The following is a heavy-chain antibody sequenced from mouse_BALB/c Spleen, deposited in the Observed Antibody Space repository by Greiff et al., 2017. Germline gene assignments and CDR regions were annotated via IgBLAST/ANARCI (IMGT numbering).Heavy chain of an antibody. Sequence: VQVVESGAELVRPGSSVTLSCKASGYTFTDYEMHWVKQTPVHGLEWIGAIDPETGGTAYNQKFKGKATLTADKSSSTAYMELRSLTSEDSAVYYCTRPSYAMDYWGQGTSVTVSS. CDR3: TRPSYAMDY. J-gene: IGHJ4*01. V-gene: IGHV1-15*01. CDR2: IDPETGGT. CDR1: GYTFTDYE.